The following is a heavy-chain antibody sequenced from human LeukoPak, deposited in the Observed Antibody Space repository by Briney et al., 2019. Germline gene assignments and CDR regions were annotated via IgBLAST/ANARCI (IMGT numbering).Heavy chain of an antibody. CDR2: IKHDGSED. D-gene: IGHD3-3*01. Sequence: GGSLRLSCAASGFTFSNYWMTWVRQAPGKGLEWVANIKHDGSEDYYLDSVKGRFTISRDNSKNTLYLQMNSLRAEDTAVYYCAKEVFGVVIIGIDYWGQGTLVTVSS. V-gene: IGHV3-7*01. CDR3: AKEVFGVVIIGIDY. J-gene: IGHJ4*02. CDR1: GFTFSNYW.